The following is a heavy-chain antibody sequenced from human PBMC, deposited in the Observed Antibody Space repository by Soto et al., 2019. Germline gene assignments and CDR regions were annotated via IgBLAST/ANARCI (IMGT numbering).Heavy chain of an antibody. CDR1: GYTFTNYG. V-gene: IGHV1-18*01. CDR2: ISIYNGNT. D-gene: IGHD2-2*01. J-gene: IGHJ4*02. Sequence: ASVKVSCKPSGYTFTNYGLTWVRQAPGQGLEWMGWISIYNGNTKSAQKFQGRATMTADTSTSTAYMELRSLRSDDTAVYYCARARCSSTSCYFDYWGQGTLVTVSS. CDR3: ARARCSSTSCYFDY.